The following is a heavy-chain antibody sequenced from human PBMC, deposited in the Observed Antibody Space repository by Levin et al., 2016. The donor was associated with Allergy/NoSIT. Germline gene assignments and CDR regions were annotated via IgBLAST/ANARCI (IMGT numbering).Heavy chain of an antibody. CDR2: LFAGGNS. CDR3: ARGSNNGYTESNYFDH. D-gene: IGHD5-24*01. V-gene: IGHV3-23*03. Sequence: GESLKISCEASGFPFSNYAMSWVRQAPGKGLEWVSILFAGGNSAYADSVRGRFTIFRDNSKNTVYLQMDGLRAEDTAVYYCARGSNNGYTESNYFDHWGQGTLVTVSS. CDR1: GFPFSNYA. J-gene: IGHJ4*02.